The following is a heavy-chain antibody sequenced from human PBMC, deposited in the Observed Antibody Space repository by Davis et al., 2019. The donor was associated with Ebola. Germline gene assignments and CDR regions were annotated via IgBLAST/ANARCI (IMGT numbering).Heavy chain of an antibody. Sequence: GESLKISCAASGFIFSNYEMNWVRQAPGKGLEWLSYIGSSGGTIYYADSVKGRFTISRDNAKNSLYLQMNSLRAEDTAVYYCAKETTIFGVVPSSFDYWGQGTLVTVSS. D-gene: IGHD3-3*01. CDR3: AKETTIFGVVPSSFDY. V-gene: IGHV3-48*03. J-gene: IGHJ4*02. CDR1: GFIFSNYE. CDR2: IGSSGGTI.